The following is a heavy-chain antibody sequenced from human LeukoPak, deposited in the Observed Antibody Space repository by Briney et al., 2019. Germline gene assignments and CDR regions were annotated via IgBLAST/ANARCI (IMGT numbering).Heavy chain of an antibody. J-gene: IGHJ4*02. D-gene: IGHD3-22*01. CDR1: GYSFTSYW. Sequence: GESLKISCKGSGYSFTSYWIGWVRPMPGKGLEWMGIIYPGDSDTRYSPSFQGQVTISADKSISTAYLQWSSLKASDTAMYYCARHGPTEDYYDSSGPRREIDYWGQGTLVTVSS. CDR2: IYPGDSDT. CDR3: ARHGPTEDYYDSSGPRREIDY. V-gene: IGHV5-51*01.